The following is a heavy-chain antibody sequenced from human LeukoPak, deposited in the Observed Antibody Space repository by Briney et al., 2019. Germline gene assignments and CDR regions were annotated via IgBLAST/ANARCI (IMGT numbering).Heavy chain of an antibody. Sequence: PETLSLTCAVYGGSFSGYYWSWIRQPPGKGLEWIGEINHSGSTNYNPSLKSRVTISVDTSKNQFSLKLSSVTAADTAVYYCARVFSSSWYSRFDPWGQGTLVTVSS. J-gene: IGHJ5*02. CDR1: GGSFSGYY. D-gene: IGHD6-13*01. CDR3: ARVFSSSWYSRFDP. CDR2: INHSGST. V-gene: IGHV4-34*01.